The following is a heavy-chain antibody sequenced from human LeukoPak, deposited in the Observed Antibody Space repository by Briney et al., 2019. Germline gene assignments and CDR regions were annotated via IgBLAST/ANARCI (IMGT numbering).Heavy chain of an antibody. CDR2: IYHSGST. J-gene: IGHJ5*02. CDR1: GGSISSSNW. V-gene: IGHV4-4*02. D-gene: IGHD5-12*01. Sequence: SETLSLTCAVSGGSISSSNWWSWVRQPPGKGLEWIGEIYHSGSTNYNPSLKSRVTISVDKSKNQFPLKLSSVTAADTAVYYCARSFYSGYGAGSWFDPWGQGTLVTVSS. CDR3: ARSFYSGYGAGSWFDP.